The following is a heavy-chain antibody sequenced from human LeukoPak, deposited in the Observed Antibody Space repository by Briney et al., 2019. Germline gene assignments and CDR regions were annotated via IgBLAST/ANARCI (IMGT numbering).Heavy chain of an antibody. CDR2: ISYDGSNK. Sequence: GGSLRLSCAASGFTFSSYAMHWVRQAPGKGLEWVAVISYDGSNKYYADSVKSRFTISRDNSKNTLYLQMNSLRAEDTAVYYCARDGALYSNYYYYYGMDVWGQGTTVTVSS. V-gene: IGHV3-30-3*01. CDR1: GFTFSSYA. J-gene: IGHJ6*02. D-gene: IGHD4-11*01. CDR3: ARDGALYSNYYYYYGMDV.